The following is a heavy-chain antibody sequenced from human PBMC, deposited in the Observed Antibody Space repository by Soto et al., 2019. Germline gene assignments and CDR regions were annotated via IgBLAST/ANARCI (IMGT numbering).Heavy chain of an antibody. CDR2: INAGNGNT. CDR1: GYTFTSYA. Sequence: QVQLVQSGAEVRKPGASVKVSCKASGYTFTSYAMHWVRQAPGQRLEWMGWINAGNGNTRYSQKFQGRVTITRDTSASTADMELSSLRSEDTAVYYCARVLGSYSVFDYWGQGTLVTVSS. J-gene: IGHJ4*02. D-gene: IGHD1-26*01. CDR3: ARVLGSYSVFDY. V-gene: IGHV1-3*01.